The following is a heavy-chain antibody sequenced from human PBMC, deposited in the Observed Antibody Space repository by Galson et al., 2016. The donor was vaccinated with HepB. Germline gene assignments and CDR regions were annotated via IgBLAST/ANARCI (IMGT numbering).Heavy chain of an antibody. CDR2: IGSSPGTV. V-gene: IGHV3-48*02. Sequence: SLRLSCAASGFTFTSYSMNWVRQVPGKGREWVSYIGSSPGTVYYADPVKGRFTISRENAKNSLYLQMNSLRDEDTAVYYCARDPLGYSYALVRYFDYWGQGTLVTVSS. CDR3: ARDPLGYSYALVRYFDY. J-gene: IGHJ4*02. CDR1: GFTFTSYS. D-gene: IGHD5-18*01.